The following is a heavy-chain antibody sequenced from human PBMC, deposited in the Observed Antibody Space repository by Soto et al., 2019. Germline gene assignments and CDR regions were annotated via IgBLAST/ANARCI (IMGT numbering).Heavy chain of an antibody. D-gene: IGHD1-7*01. V-gene: IGHV3-48*03. CDR2: ISSSGSTI. J-gene: IGHJ4*02. Sequence: LRLSCAASGFTFSSYEMNWVRQAPGKGLEWVSYISSSGSTIKYADSVKGRFTISRDNAKNSLYLQMNSLRAEDTAVFYCARDAGITGTIVYWGQGTLVTVSS. CDR3: ARDAGITGTIVY. CDR1: GFTFSSYE.